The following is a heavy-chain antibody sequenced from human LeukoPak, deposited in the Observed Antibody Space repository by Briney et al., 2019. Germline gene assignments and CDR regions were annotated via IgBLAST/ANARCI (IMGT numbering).Heavy chain of an antibody. CDR3: ARDLGNYFDY. CDR1: GFTFSSYS. J-gene: IGHJ4*02. CDR2: ISSSSSTI. V-gene: IGHV3-48*04. Sequence: AGGSLRLSCAASGFTFSSYSMNWVRQAPGKGLEWVSYISSSSSTIYYADSVKGRFTISRDNAKNSLYLQMNSLRAEDTAVYYCARDLGNYFDYWGQGTLVTVSS. D-gene: IGHD3-10*01.